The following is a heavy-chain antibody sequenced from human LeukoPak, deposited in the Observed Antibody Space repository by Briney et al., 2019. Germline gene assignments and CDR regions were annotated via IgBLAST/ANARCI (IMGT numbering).Heavy chain of an antibody. D-gene: IGHD1-26*01. CDR2: IIPILGIA. J-gene: IGHJ4*02. V-gene: IGHV1-69*04. CDR1: GGTFSSYA. CDR3: ARDNRYSGSYRDY. Sequence: ASVKVSCKASGGTFSSYAISWVRQAPGQGLEWMGRIIPILGIANYAQKFQGRVTITADKSTSTAYMELSSLRSEDTAVYYCARDNRYSGSYRDYCGQGTLVTVSS.